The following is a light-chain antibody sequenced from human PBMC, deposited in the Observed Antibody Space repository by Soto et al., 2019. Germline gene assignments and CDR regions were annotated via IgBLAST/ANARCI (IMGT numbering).Light chain of an antibody. Sequence: QSVLTQPPSASGTPGQRVTISCSGSSSNIGGYTVNWYQQVPGTAPKLLIYSNNHRPSGVPDRFSGSKSGTSASLAISGLQSEDEADYYCAAWDDSLNGNWVFGGGTKLTVL. CDR3: AAWDDSLNGNWV. V-gene: IGLV1-44*01. CDR1: SSNIGGYT. CDR2: SNN. J-gene: IGLJ3*02.